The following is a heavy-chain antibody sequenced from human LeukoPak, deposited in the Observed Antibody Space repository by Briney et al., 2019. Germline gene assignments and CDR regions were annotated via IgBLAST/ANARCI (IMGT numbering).Heavy chain of an antibody. J-gene: IGHJ4*02. CDR2: LYHGGST. CDR1: SGSISSSNW. V-gene: IGHV4-4*02. Sequence: SETLSLTCAVSSGSISSSNWWSWVRPPPGKGLEWIGELYHGGSTNYNPSLESRVTISVDKSKSQFSLKLTSVTAADTAVYYCATSPNYYGSGSYYSLWGQGTLVTVSS. D-gene: IGHD3-10*01. CDR3: ATSPNYYGSGSYYSL.